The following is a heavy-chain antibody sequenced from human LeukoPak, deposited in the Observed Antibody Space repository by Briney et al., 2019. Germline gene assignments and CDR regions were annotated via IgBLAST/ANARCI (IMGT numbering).Heavy chain of an antibody. J-gene: IGHJ4*02. Sequence: ASVKVSCKASGYTFTSYDINWVRQATGQGLEWMGWMNPNSGNTGYAQKFQGRVTITRNTSISTAYMELSSLGSEDTAIYYCARAYGVTTIDYWGQGSLVIVSS. CDR3: ARAYGVTTIDY. D-gene: IGHD1-1*01. CDR1: GYTFTSYD. V-gene: IGHV1-8*03. CDR2: MNPNSGNT.